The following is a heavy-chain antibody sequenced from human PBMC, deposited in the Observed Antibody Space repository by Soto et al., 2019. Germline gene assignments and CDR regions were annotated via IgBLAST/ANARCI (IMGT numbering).Heavy chain of an antibody. CDR2: IDSNSNYI. CDR1: GFTFTTTT. Sequence: PGGPLRPSCAASGFTFTTTTMHWVRQAPGKGLEWISSIDSNSNYIYYADSVKGRFTISRDNAKNSLYLQINSLRAEDTALYFCASVIPLGYCTSASCAFFDYWGQGTLVTVSS. V-gene: IGHV3-21*01. D-gene: IGHD2-2*01. J-gene: IGHJ4*02. CDR3: ASVIPLGYCTSASCAFFDY.